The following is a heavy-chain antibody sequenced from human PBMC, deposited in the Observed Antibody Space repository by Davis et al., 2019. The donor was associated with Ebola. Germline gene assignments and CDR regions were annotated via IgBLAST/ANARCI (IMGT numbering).Heavy chain of an antibody. V-gene: IGHV3-74*01. CDR2: LNPDGSTT. CDR3: ARYGDYGD. Sequence: GESLKISCAASGFTFKNYWMHWVRQAPGKGLVWVAHLNPDGSTTNYADSVKGRFTISRDNARNTLFLQMNSLRVDDTAVYHCARYGDYGDWGQGTLVTVSS. J-gene: IGHJ4*02. CDR1: GFTFKNYW. D-gene: IGHD4/OR15-4a*01.